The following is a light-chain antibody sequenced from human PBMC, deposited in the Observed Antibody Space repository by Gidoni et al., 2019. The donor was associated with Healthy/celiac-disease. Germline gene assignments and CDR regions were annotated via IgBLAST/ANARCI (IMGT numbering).Light chain of an antibody. CDR2: QDS. CDR3: QAWDSSTDNYV. CDR1: KLGDKY. J-gene: IGLJ1*01. V-gene: IGLV3-1*01. Sequence: SYALPQPPSVSVSPGQTASITCSGDKLGDKYACWYQQKPGQSPVLVIYQDSKRPSGIPERFSGSNSGNTATLTISGTQAMDEADYYCQAWDSSTDNYVFGTGTKVTVL.